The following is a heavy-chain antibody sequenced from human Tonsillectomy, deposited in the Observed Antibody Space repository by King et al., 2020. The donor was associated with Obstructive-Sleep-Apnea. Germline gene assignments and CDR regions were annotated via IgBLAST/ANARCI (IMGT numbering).Heavy chain of an antibody. CDR1: GFTFSSYG. CDR2: ISNGGGST. V-gene: IGHV3-23*04. D-gene: IGHD3-22*01. J-gene: IGHJ6*02. CDR3: AKGCSMLPVVITFRPLSGMDV. Sequence: VQLVESGGGLVQPGGSLRLSCAASGFTFSSYGMSWVRQAPGKGLEWVSTISNGGGSTFYADSVKGRFTISRDNSKNTLYLQMNSLRAEDTAVYYCAKGCSMLPVVITFRPLSGMDVWGQGTTVTVSS.